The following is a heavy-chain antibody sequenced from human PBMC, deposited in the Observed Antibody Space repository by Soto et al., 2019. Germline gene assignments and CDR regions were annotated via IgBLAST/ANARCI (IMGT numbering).Heavy chain of an antibody. CDR2: ISYDGSSA. CDR3: AKDQGITSFGVVEFYFDN. D-gene: IGHD3-3*01. Sequence: QVQLVESGGGVLQPGRSLRLACAASGFTFSSNGMHWVRQAPGKGLEWVAVISYDGSSAYYADSVKGRFTISRDNSKNTLYLQMNSLRAEDTAGYYCAKDQGITSFGVVEFYFDNWGQGTLVTVSS. V-gene: IGHV3-30*18. J-gene: IGHJ4*02. CDR1: GFTFSSNG.